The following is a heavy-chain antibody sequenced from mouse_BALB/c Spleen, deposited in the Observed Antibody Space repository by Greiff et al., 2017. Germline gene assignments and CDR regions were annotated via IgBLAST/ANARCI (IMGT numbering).Heavy chain of an antibody. Sequence: EVKLVESGGGLVKPGGSLKLSCAASGFPFSSYAMSWVRQTPEKRLEWVASISSGGSTYYPDSVKGRFTISRDNARNILYLQMSSLRSEDTAMYYCARGLYGYDGFAYWGQGTLVTVSA. CDR3: ARGLYGYDGFAY. CDR1: GFPFSSYA. D-gene: IGHD2-2*01. V-gene: IGHV5-6-5*01. J-gene: IGHJ3*01. CDR2: ISSGGST.